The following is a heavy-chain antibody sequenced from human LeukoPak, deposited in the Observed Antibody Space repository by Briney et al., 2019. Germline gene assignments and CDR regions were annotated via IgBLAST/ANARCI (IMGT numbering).Heavy chain of an antibody. CDR1: GYSFTSYW. V-gene: IGHV5-10-1*01. CDR2: IDPSDSYT. D-gene: IGHD6-13*01. CDR3: ARHNSYSSSWDSWFDP. J-gene: IGHJ5*02. Sequence: GESLRISCKGSGYSFTSYWISWVRQVSGKGLGWMGRIDPSDSYTNYSPSFQGHVTISADKSISTAYLQWSSLKASDTAMYYCARHNSYSSSWDSWFDPWGQGTLVTASS.